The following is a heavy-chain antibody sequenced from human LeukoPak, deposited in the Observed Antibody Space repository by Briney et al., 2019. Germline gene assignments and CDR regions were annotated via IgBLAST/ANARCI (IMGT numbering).Heavy chain of an antibody. J-gene: IGHJ6*03. Sequence: GRSLRLSCAASGFTFDDYAMHWVRQAPGKGLEWVSGISWNSGSIGYADSVKGRFTISRDNAKNSLYLQMNSPRAEDTALYYCAKEGYSSGWHYYYYYMDVWGKGTTVTVSS. CDR1: GFTFDDYA. V-gene: IGHV3-9*01. CDR3: AKEGYSSGWHYYYYYMDV. D-gene: IGHD6-19*01. CDR2: ISWNSGSI.